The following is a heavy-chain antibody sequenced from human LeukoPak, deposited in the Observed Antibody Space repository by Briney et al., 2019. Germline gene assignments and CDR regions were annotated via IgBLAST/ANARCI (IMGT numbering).Heavy chain of an antibody. D-gene: IGHD2-2*01. V-gene: IGHV3-30-3*02. CDR2: ISSDGSSK. Sequence: GGSLRLSCAASGFTFNNYAMHWVRRAPGKGLEWVAVISSDGSSKHYADSVKGRFTISRDDSKNTLYLQMNSLRAEDTAVYYCAKVASDIVVVPAAMPHYYMDVWGKGTTVTISS. CDR1: GFTFNNYA. J-gene: IGHJ6*03. CDR3: AKVASDIVVVPAAMPHYYMDV.